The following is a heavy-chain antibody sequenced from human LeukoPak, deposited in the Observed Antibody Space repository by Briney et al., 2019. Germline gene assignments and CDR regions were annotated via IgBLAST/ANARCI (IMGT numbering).Heavy chain of an antibody. CDR3: TLYLGS. V-gene: IGHV3-15*01. Sequence: GGSLRLSCAASGFTFSNAWMSWVRQAPGKGLEWVGLIKSKTDGGTTDYAAPVKGRFTISRDDSKNTLYLQMNSLKTEDTAVYYCTLYLGSWCQGTLVTVSS. CDR2: IKSKTDGGTT. J-gene: IGHJ4*02. CDR1: GFTFSNAW.